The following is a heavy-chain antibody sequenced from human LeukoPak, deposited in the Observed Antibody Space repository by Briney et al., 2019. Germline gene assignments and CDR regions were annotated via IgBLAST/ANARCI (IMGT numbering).Heavy chain of an antibody. D-gene: IGHD6-6*01. V-gene: IGHV3-23*01. CDR3: AKDRVPYSSSSSYFQH. J-gene: IGHJ1*01. CDR2: INPDGSTT. Sequence: PPGGSLRLSCAASGFRFSSYAMSWVRQAPGKGLEWVSRINPDGSTTSYADSVKGRFTISRDNSKNTLFLQMNSLRAEDTAVYYCAKDRVPYSSSSSYFQHWGQGTLVTVSS. CDR1: GFRFSSYA.